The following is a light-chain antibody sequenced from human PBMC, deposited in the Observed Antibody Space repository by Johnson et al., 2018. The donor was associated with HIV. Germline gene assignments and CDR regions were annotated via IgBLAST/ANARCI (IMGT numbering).Light chain of an antibody. CDR2: ENN. V-gene: IGLV1-51*02. CDR1: SSNIGNNY. Sequence: QSVLTQPPSVSAAPGQKVTISCSGSSSNIGNNYVSWYQHLPGTAPKLLIYENNKRPSGIPDRFSGSKSGTSATLGITGLQTGDEADYYCGTWDNSLNTRAVFGPGTKVTVL. CDR3: GTWDNSLNTRAV. J-gene: IGLJ1*01.